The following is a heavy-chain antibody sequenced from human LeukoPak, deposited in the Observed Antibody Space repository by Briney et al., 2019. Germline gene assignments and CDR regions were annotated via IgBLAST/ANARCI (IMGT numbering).Heavy chain of an antibody. Sequence: GASVKVSCKASGYTFTSYYMHRVRQAPGQGLEWMGIINPSGGSTSYAQKFQGRVTMTRDTSTSTVYMELSSLRSEDTAVYYCARERITMVRGTQYNWFDPWGQGTLVTVSS. CDR2: INPSGGST. CDR3: ARERITMVRGTQYNWFDP. D-gene: IGHD3-10*01. CDR1: GYTFTSYY. V-gene: IGHV1-46*01. J-gene: IGHJ5*02.